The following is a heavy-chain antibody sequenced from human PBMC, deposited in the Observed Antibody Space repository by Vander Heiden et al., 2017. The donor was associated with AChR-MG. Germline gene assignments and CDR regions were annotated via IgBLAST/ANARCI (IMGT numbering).Heavy chain of an antibody. CDR2: IYHSGST. Sequence: QLHESGPGLVTPSETLSLTFAGSAYYISIGYYWGWIRQPPGKGLEWIGSIYHSGSTYYNPSLESRVTISVDTSKNQFSLKLSSVTAADTAVYYCARDIEDFWRYGMDVWGQGTTVTVSS. CDR3: ARDIEDFWRYGMDV. D-gene: IGHD3-3*01. CDR1: AYYISIGYY. J-gene: IGHJ6*02. V-gene: IGHV4-38-2*02.